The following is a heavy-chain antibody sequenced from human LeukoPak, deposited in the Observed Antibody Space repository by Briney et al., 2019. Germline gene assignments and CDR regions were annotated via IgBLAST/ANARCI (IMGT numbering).Heavy chain of an antibody. D-gene: IGHD3-3*02. CDR3: ARGPRRSNIFGVVFIMWFDS. CDR2: INHSGST. V-gene: IGHV4-34*01. Sequence: PSETLSLTCAVYGGSFSGYYWSWLRQPPGKGLEWIGEINHSGSTNFNPSLKSRVTISVDTSKMQFSLRLTSVTAADTAVYYCARGPRRSNIFGVVFIMWFDSWSQGIPVTVSS. J-gene: IGHJ5*01. CDR1: GGSFSGYY.